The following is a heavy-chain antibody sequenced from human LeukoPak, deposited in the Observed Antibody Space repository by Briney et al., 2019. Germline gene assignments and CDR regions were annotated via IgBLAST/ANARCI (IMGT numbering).Heavy chain of an antibody. D-gene: IGHD7-27*01. J-gene: IGHJ4*02. Sequence: GGSLRLSCAASGFTFRRYGMTWVRQAPGKGLEWVSHISSGGHVISYEDSVKGRFIISRDDAESSLYLQMNSLRAEDTAVYYCARDEDGDQDFDYWGQGTLVTVSS. CDR3: ARDEDGDQDFDY. V-gene: IGHV3-48*03. CDR2: ISSGGHVI. CDR1: GFTFRRYG.